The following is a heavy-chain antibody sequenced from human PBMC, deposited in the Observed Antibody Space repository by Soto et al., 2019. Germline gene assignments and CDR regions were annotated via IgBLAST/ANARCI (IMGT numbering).Heavy chain of an antibody. Sequence: PGGSLRLSCAASGFTFSNAWMSWVRQAPGKGLEWVGRIKGKTDGGTADYAAPVKGRFTISRDDSKNTLYLQMNSLKTEDTAVYYCTTLYSSDWYAGDYWGQGTLVTVSS. CDR1: GFTFSNAW. V-gene: IGHV3-15*01. D-gene: IGHD6-19*01. CDR3: TTLYSSDWYAGDY. J-gene: IGHJ4*02. CDR2: IKGKTDGGTA.